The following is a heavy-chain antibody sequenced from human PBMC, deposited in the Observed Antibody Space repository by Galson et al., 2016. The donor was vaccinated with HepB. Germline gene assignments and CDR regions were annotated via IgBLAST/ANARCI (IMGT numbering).Heavy chain of an antibody. D-gene: IGHD6-6*01. V-gene: IGHV3-43D*03. CDR1: GFKFNDYV. Sequence: SLRLSCAASGFKFNDYVMHWVRQAPGERPEWVALVTWDGGAANYADSVKGRFTISRDNNKNSLFLEMNSLRREDTAFYYCAKDIVPGHTSSSIFDYWGQGTLVTVSS. CDR2: VTWDGGAA. J-gene: IGHJ4*02. CDR3: AKDIVPGHTSSSIFDY.